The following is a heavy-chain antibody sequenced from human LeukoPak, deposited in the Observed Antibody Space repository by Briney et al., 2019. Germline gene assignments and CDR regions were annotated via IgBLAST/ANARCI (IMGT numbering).Heavy chain of an antibody. Sequence: GESLKISCKGSGYSFTSYWIGWVRQMPGKGLEWMGIIYPGDSDTRYSPSFQGQVIISADKSISTAYLQWSSLKASDTAMYYCARLVGWSAADRRYYYGSGSYSPSWYFDLWGRGTLVTVSS. CDR2: IYPGDSDT. CDR3: ARLVGWSAADRRYYYGSGSYSPSWYFDL. CDR1: GYSFTSYW. J-gene: IGHJ2*01. V-gene: IGHV5-51*01. D-gene: IGHD3-10*01.